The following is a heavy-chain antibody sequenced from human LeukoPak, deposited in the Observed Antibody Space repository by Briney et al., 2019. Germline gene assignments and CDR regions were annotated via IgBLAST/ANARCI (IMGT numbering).Heavy chain of an antibody. CDR2: INHSGST. J-gene: IGHJ3*02. CDR3: ARLRVIFWGFDI. CDR1: GGSFSGYY. Sequence: PSETLSLTCAVYGGSFSGYYWSWIRQPPGKGLEWIGEINHSGSTNYNPSLKSRVTISVDTSKNQLSLKLSSVTAADTAVYYCARLRVIFWGFDIWGQGTMVTVSS. V-gene: IGHV4-34*01. D-gene: IGHD3-16*01.